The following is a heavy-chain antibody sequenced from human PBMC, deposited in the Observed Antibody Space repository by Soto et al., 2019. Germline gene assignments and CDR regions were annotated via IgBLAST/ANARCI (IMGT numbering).Heavy chain of an antibody. J-gene: IGHJ2*01. Sequence: QVQLVQSGAEVKKPGSSVKVSCKASGGTFSSYTISWVRQAPGQGLEWMGRIIPILGIANYAQKFQGRVTITADKSTSTDYMELSSLRSEDTAVYYRARAGYCSSTSCYTSRYWYFDLWGRGTLVTVSS. CDR1: GGTFSSYT. CDR3: ARAGYCSSTSCYTSRYWYFDL. V-gene: IGHV1-69*02. CDR2: IIPILGIA. D-gene: IGHD2-2*02.